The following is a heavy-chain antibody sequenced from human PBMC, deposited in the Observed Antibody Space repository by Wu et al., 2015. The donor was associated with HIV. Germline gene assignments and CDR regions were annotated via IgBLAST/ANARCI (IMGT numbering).Heavy chain of an antibody. J-gene: IGHJ5*02. Sequence: QVHLMQSGSEVKKPGASLKVSCKASGYNFRGYYIHWVRQAPGQGLEWMGRINPNDGGTHYAQKFQGRVTMTRDTSISTAYMELSRLKSDDTAVYYCARDRRIYGDNVGVISWFDPWGQGTLVTVSS. D-gene: IGHD4-17*01. CDR3: ARDRRIYGDNVGVISWFDP. CDR1: GYNFRGYY. CDR2: INPNDGGT. V-gene: IGHV1-2*06.